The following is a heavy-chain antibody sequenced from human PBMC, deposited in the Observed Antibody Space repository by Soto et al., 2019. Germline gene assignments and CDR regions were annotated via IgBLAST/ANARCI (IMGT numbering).Heavy chain of an antibody. CDR2: IGSDGGNT. CDR1: GFTFSSYA. V-gene: IGHV3-64*01. J-gene: IGHJ3*02. D-gene: IGHD5-18*01. CDR3: ARGDPYSDTLRNDAFDI. Sequence: EVQLVESGGGLVQPGGSLRLSCAASGFTFSSYAMHWVRQASGKGLEYVSAIGSDGGNTYYANSVKDRFTISRDNSKNTLYLQMGSLRTEDMAVYYCARGDPYSDTLRNDAFDIWGQGTMVTVSS.